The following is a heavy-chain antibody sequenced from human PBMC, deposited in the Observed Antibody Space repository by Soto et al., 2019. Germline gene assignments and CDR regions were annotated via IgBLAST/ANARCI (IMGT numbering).Heavy chain of an antibody. V-gene: IGHV3-30-3*01. CDR1: GFTFSSYG. CDR2: MSYDGSNK. D-gene: IGHD3-22*01. CDR3: ARDGYYYDSSGYSYYFDY. J-gene: IGHJ4*02. Sequence: PGGSLRLSCAASGFTFSSYGVHWVRQAPGKGLEWVTLMSYDGSNKYHADSVKGRFTLSRDNSKNTLYLQMNSLRAEDTAVYYCARDGYYYDSSGYSYYFDYWGQGTLVTVSS.